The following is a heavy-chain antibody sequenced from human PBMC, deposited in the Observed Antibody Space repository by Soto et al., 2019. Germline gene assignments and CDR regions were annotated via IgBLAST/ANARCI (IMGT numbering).Heavy chain of an antibody. Sequence: QLQLQESGAGLVKPSQTLSLTCTVSGGSISSGGHSWSWIRQPPGKGLEWIGFIFHTGGTYYTPSLQSRLSVSLDLSRNQFSLKLYSVTAADTAIYYCARGTLSYGPNLHYLDFGGQWSLVTVSS. CDR3: ARGTLSYGPNLHYLDF. D-gene: IGHD5-18*01. CDR2: IFHTGGT. CDR1: GGSISSGGHS. V-gene: IGHV4-30-2*01. J-gene: IGHJ4*02.